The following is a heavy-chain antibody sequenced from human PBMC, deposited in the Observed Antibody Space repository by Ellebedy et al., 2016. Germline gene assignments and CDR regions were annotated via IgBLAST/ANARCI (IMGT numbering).Heavy chain of an antibody. J-gene: IGHJ4*02. Sequence: SETLSLTCNVSGGSVSSDYWNWIRRPPGKGLEWIGYVFHTGTANYNPSLNSRATMSVDTSKSQFSLRLTSVTAADTAVYYCARVRAYGDYSVDYWGQGTLVTVSS. V-gene: IGHV4-59*02. CDR1: GGSVSSDY. CDR2: VFHTGTA. D-gene: IGHD4-17*01. CDR3: ARVRAYGDYSVDY.